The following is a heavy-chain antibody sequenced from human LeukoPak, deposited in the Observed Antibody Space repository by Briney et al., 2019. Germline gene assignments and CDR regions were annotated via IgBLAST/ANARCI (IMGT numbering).Heavy chain of an antibody. Sequence: ASVKVSCKASGYTFTGYYMHWVRQAPGQGLEWMGWINPNSGGTNYAQKFQGRVTMTRDTSISTAYMELSRLRSDDTAVYYCARDQGLRFLEWLFLNWSDPWGQGTLVTVSS. J-gene: IGHJ5*02. CDR3: ARDQGLRFLEWLFLNWSDP. CDR1: GYTFTGYY. CDR2: INPNSGGT. V-gene: IGHV1-2*02. D-gene: IGHD3-3*01.